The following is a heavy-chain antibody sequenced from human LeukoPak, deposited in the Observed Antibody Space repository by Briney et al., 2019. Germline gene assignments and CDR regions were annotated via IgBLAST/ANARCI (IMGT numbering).Heavy chain of an antibody. V-gene: IGHV3-74*01. CDR3: ARVIGWDEPFDI. J-gene: IGHJ3*02. D-gene: IGHD1-26*01. Sequence: GGSLRLSCAASGFTFSSYGMHWVRQAPGKGLVWVSRINTDGSSTNYADSVKGRFTDSRDNAKNTLYLQMNSLRAEDTAVYYCARVIGWDEPFDIWGQGTMVTVSS. CDR1: GFTFSSYG. CDR2: INTDGSST.